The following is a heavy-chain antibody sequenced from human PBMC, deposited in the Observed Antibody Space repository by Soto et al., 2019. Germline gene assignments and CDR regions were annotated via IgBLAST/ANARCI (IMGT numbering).Heavy chain of an antibody. CDR3: ARNHDFWSGYSALEY. Sequence: QVQLQESGPGLVKPSGTLSLTCAVSGGSISSSNWWSWARQPPGKGREWIGEIYHSGSTNYNPSLKSRVTISVDKSKNQFSLKLSSVTAADTAVYYCARNHDFWSGYSALEYWGQGTLVTVSS. CDR2: IYHSGST. J-gene: IGHJ4*02. V-gene: IGHV4-4*02. D-gene: IGHD3-3*01. CDR1: GGSISSSNW.